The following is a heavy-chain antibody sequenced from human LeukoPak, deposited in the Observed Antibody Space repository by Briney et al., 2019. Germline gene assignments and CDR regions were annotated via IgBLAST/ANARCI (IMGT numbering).Heavy chain of an antibody. CDR1: GCSISSSS. J-gene: IGHJ4*02. CDR3: APGYCKSTSCIHYFEY. D-gene: IGHD2/OR15-2a*01. Sequence: AGTLSLTCTVSGCSISSSSLNWVRQPPGKGLEWIWYISSSCNTIYYADSVKRRFIIVSDNHKNSLYLQMNSLRPDDTAVYYCAPGYCKSTSCIHYFEYWGQGTLVTVSS. CDR2: ISSSCNTI. V-gene: IGHV3-48*04.